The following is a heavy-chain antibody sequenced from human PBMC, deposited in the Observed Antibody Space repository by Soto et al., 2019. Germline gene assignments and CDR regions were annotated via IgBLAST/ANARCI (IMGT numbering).Heavy chain of an antibody. CDR2: IYYRGST. CDR1: GGSISSGDYY. V-gene: IGHV4-30-4*01. J-gene: IGHJ4*02. CDR3: ASDRPDFGAAGTLDY. Sequence: QVQLQESGPGLVKPSQTLSLTCTVSGGSISSGDYYWSWIRQPPGKGLEWIGYIYYRGSTYYNPSLKSRVTISVDTSKNQFALKLSSVTAAATAVYYCASDRPDFGAAGTLDYWGQGTLVTVSS. D-gene: IGHD6-13*01.